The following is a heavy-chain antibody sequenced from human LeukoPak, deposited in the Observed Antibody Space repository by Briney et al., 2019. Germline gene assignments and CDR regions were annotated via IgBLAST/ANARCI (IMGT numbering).Heavy chain of an antibody. CDR3: ASPWGVTANYYYYYGMDV. CDR1: GFTFSSYS. CDR2: ISSSSSTI. Sequence: SGGSLRLSCAASGFTFSSYSMNWVRQAPGKGLEWVSYISSSSSTIYYADSVKGRFTISRDNAKNSLYLQMNSLRAEDTAVYYCASPWGVTANYYYYYGMDVWGQGTTVIVSS. V-gene: IGHV3-48*01. D-gene: IGHD2-21*02. J-gene: IGHJ6*02.